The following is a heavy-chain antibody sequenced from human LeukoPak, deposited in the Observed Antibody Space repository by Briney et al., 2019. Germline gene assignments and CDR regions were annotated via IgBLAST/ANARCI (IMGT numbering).Heavy chain of an antibody. CDR3: ARDREDSYGQHMGDY. J-gene: IGHJ4*02. Sequence: ASVKVSCKASGYTFTGYYMHWVRQAPGQGLEWMGWINPNSGGTNYAQKFQGRVTMTRDTSISTAYMELSRLRSDDTAVYYCARDREDSYGQHMGDYGGQGPLVTVP. CDR1: GYTFTGYY. CDR2: INPNSGGT. V-gene: IGHV1-2*02. D-gene: IGHD5-18*01.